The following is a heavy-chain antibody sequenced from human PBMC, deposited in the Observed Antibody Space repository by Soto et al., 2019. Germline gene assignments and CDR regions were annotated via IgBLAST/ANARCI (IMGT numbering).Heavy chain of an antibody. CDR1: GFTFSSYV. CDR3: AKDLAGYCTTTSCYTYFGLDV. Sequence: PGGSLRLSCAASGFTFSSYVMHWVRQAPGEGLEWVAVISYDGSNKYYADSVKGRFTISRDNSKHTLYLQMNSLRPEDTAVYYCAKDLAGYCTTTSCYTYFGLDVWGQGTTVTVSS. V-gene: IGHV3-30*18. J-gene: IGHJ6*02. D-gene: IGHD2-2*01. CDR2: ISYDGSNK.